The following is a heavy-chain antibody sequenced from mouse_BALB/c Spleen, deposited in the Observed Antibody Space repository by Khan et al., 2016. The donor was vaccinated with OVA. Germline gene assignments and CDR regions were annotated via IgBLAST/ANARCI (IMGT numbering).Heavy chain of an antibody. Sequence: VQLQESGPGLVQPSQSLSITCTVSGFSLITYGVHWVRQSPGKSLEWLGVIWSDGSTDYNAAFISRLNITKDNSKSQVFFKMNSLQADDTAIYYCARNSYRYDFTYWGRGTLVTVSA. D-gene: IGHD2-12*01. V-gene: IGHV2-4-1*01. CDR1: GFSLITYG. CDR3: ARNSYRYDFTY. CDR2: IWSDGST. J-gene: IGHJ3*01.